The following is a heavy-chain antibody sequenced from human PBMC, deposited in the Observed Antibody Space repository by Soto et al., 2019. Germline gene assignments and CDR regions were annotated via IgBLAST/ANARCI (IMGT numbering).Heavy chain of an antibody. J-gene: IGHJ4*02. CDR1: GGTFSSYA. CDR2: IIPVFGTA. Sequence: QVQLVQSGAEVKKPGSSVKVSCKASGGTFSSYAISWVRQAPGQGLEWMGGIIPVFGTANYAQKFQGRVTITVDESTSTAYMELSSLRSEDTAVYYCARGEASGSGWAIIDYWGQGTLVTVSS. CDR3: ARGEASGSGWAIIDY. V-gene: IGHV1-69*12. D-gene: IGHD3-22*01.